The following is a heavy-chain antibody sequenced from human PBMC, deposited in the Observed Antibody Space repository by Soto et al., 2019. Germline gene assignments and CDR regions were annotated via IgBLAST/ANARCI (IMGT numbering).Heavy chain of an antibody. V-gene: IGHV1-69*12. Sequence: QVQLVQSGAEVKKPGSSVKVSCKASGGTFSSYAISWVRQAPGQGLEWMGGIIPIFGTANYAQKFQGRVTITADESTSTAYMELSSLRSEDTAVYYCARDPRSPNYYDGSGYGAFDIWGQGTMVTVSS. CDR3: ARDPRSPNYYDGSGYGAFDI. D-gene: IGHD3-22*01. J-gene: IGHJ3*02. CDR1: GGTFSSYA. CDR2: IIPIFGTA.